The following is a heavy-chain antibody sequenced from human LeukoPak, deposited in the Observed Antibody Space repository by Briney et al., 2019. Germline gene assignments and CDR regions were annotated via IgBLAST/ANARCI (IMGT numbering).Heavy chain of an antibody. D-gene: IGHD6-13*01. CDR2: ISGSGGTI. CDR3: TKLRLSAGGTAPDY. CDR1: RFTVYIYE. V-gene: IGHV3-23*01. Sequence: GGSLSFASAASRFTVYIYEMSRLRQAPGKGLEWVSGISGSGGTIYYADSVKGRFTSSRDNSKNTLHLQRNSLRAADRAVCYRTKLRLSAGGTAPDYWGQGTLVTASS. J-gene: IGHJ4*02.